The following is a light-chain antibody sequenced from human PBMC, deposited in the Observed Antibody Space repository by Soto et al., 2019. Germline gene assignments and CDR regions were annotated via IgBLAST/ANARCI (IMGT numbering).Light chain of an antibody. J-gene: IGLJ2*01. V-gene: IGLV1-40*01. CDR1: SSNIGAGYD. CDR3: QSYDSSLSVV. Sequence: QSVLTQPPSVSGAPGQRVTISCTGSSSNIGAGYDVHWYQQLPGTAPKLLIYGNSNRPSGVPDRFSGSKSGTSASLAITGLQDEDEADDYCQSYDSSLSVVFGGGTKLTVL. CDR2: GNS.